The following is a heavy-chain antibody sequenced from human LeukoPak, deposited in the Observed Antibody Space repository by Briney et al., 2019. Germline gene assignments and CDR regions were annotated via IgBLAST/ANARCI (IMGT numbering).Heavy chain of an antibody. CDR1: GGSFSGYY. J-gene: IGHJ4*02. D-gene: IGHD3-10*01. CDR3: TSGYYPSDY. Sequence: SETLSLTCAVYGGSFSGYYWSWIRQPPGKGLEWTGEINHSGSINYNPSLKSRVTISADTSKNQFSLRLSSVTAADTAVYYCTSGYYPSDYWSQGTLVTVSS. V-gene: IGHV4-34*01. CDR2: INHSGSI.